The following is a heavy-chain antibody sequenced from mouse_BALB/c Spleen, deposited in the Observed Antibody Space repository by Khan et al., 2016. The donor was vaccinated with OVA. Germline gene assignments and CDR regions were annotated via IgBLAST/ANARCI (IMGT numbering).Heavy chain of an antibody. CDR2: ISDGGNYI. CDR3: SRGYYGDPFAY. CDR1: GCTFSDYY. J-gene: IGHJ3*01. D-gene: IGHD2-13*01. V-gene: IGHV5-4*02. Sequence: EVELVESGGGLVKPGGSLKLSCEASGCTFSDYYMYWVRQTPEKRLEWVATISDGGNYIYYPDSVKGRFTISRDDVRNNLYLRMSGLKSEDTAMYYCSRGYYGDPFAYWGQGTLVTVSA.